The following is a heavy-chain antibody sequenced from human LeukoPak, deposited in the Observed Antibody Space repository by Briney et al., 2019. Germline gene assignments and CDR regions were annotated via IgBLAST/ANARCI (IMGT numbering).Heavy chain of an antibody. CDR1: GGSISSSSYY. Sequence: SETLSLTCTVSGGSISSSSYYWGWIRQPPGKGLEWIGSIYYSGSTYYNPSLKSRVTISVDTSKNQFSLKLSSVTAADTAVYYCARDLVHHRLLATSYNWFDPWGQGTLVTVSS. CDR2: IYYSGST. CDR3: ARDLVHHRLLATSYNWFDP. D-gene: IGHD3-9*01. V-gene: IGHV4-39*07. J-gene: IGHJ5*02.